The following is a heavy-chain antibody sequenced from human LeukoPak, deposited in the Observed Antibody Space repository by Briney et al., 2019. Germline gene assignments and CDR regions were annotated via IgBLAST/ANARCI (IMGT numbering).Heavy chain of an antibody. V-gene: IGHV3-30*02. CDR1: GFTLSSYI. J-gene: IGHJ4*02. CDR2: MWDDGNDK. Sequence: PGGSLRHSHAPSGFTLSSYIMHWVGPAPPKGLEWVAFMWDDGNDKHYADSVKGRFTRSRDTAKNTLYLQMNSLRAEDTAVYYCAKDLALRFLYWWGFDYWGQGTLVTVSS. CDR3: AKDLALRFLYWWGFDY. D-gene: IGHD3-3*01.